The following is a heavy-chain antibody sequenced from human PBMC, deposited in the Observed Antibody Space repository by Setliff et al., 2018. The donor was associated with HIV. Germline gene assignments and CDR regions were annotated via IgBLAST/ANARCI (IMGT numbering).Heavy chain of an antibody. CDR2: LRTGNGDT. J-gene: IGHJ4*02. CDR3: TTYPNANIRY. CDR1: GYTFTTYS. V-gene: IGHV1-3*04. D-gene: IGHD4-4*01. Sequence: GASVKVSCKVSGYTFTTYSIHWVRQAPGQRPEWMGWLRTGNGDTSYSESLQGRFTISRDDSINTLYLQMNSLKTEDTAVYYCTTYPNANIRYWGRGTLVTVSS.